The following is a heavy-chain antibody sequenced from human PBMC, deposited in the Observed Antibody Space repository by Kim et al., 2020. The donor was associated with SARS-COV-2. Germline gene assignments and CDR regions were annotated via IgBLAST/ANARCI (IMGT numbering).Heavy chain of an antibody. V-gene: IGHV4-34*01. J-gene: IGHJ4*02. CDR3: ARGTKSLSMIVVVPRGFRFDY. Sequence: SETLSLTCAVYGGSFSGYYWSWIRQPPGKGLEWIGEINHSGSTNYNPSLKSRVTISVDTSKNQFSLKLSSVTAADTAVYYCARGTKSLSMIVVVPRGFRFDYWGQGTLVTVSS. D-gene: IGHD3-22*01. CDR2: INHSGST. CDR1: GGSFSGYY.